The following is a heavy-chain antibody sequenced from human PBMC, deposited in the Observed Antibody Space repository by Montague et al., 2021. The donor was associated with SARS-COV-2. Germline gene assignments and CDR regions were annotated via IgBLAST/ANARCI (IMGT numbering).Heavy chain of an antibody. D-gene: IGHD3-10*01. CDR2: IYWNGNK. Sequence: PALVKPTPTLTLTCTFSGFSLRSDDEGVAWIRQSPGQALEWLAVIYWNGNKRYSPSLQRRLTITKDTSENQVVLTMTNMDPVDTATYYGAHRGMIRGLIFDYWGQGTLVTVSS. CDR3: AHRGMIRGLIFDY. J-gene: IGHJ4*02. V-gene: IGHV2-5*01. CDR1: GFSLRSDDEG.